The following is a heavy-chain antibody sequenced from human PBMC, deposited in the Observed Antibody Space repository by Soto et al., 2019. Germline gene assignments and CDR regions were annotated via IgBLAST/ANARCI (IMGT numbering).Heavy chain of an antibody. CDR2: IKQDGSEK. CDR1: GLTFSDYW. J-gene: IGHJ5*02. Sequence: PGGSLRLSCIASGLTFSDYWMSWVRQVPGKGLEWVAYIKQDGSEKYYVDSVKGRFTISRDNAKNSLYLQINSLRDEDTAVYYCARVPLIAVAGTTNWFDPWGQGTLVTVSS. V-gene: IGHV3-7*01. CDR3: ARVPLIAVAGTTNWFDP. D-gene: IGHD6-19*01.